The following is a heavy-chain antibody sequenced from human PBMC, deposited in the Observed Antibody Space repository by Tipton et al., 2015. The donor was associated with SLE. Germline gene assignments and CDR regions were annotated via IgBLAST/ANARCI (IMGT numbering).Heavy chain of an antibody. J-gene: IGHJ5*02. D-gene: IGHD2-15*01. Sequence: TLSLTCTVSGGSISSSSYYWGWIRQPPGKGLEWIGSIYYSGSTYYNPSLKSRVTISVDTSKNQFSLKLSSVTAADTAVYYCARRVHGGSPRRGWFDPWGQGTLVTVSS. V-gene: IGHV4-39*01. CDR1: GGSISSSSYY. CDR3: ARRVHGGSPRRGWFDP. CDR2: IYYSGST.